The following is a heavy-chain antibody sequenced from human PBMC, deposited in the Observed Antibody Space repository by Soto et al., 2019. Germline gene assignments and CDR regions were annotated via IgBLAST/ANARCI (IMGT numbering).Heavy chain of an antibody. CDR3: ARVRLQLTRTPGSKVDY. V-gene: IGHV3-53*01. CDR1: GFTVSSNY. Sequence: GGSLRLSCAASGFTVSSNYMSWVRQAPGKGLEWVSVIYSGGSTYYADSVKGRFIISRDNSKNTLYLQMNSLRAEDTAVYYRARVRLQLTRTPGSKVDYWGQGTLVTVSS. D-gene: IGHD5-18*01. CDR2: IYSGGST. J-gene: IGHJ4*02.